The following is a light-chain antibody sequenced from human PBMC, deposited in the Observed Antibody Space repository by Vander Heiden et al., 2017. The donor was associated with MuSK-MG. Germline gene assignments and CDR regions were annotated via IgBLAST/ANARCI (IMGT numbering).Light chain of an antibody. CDR1: TSNIGKNY. V-gene: IGLV1-51*01. CDR2: AYD. CDR3: GTWDSTLSVGV. Sequence: QSVLTQPPSVSAAPGQKVTISCSGSTSNIGKNYVSWYQQLPGTAPKLLIYAYDKRPSGIPERFSGSKSGTSGTLDITGLQTGDEADYYCGTWDSTLSVGVFGGGTKLTVL. J-gene: IGLJ2*01.